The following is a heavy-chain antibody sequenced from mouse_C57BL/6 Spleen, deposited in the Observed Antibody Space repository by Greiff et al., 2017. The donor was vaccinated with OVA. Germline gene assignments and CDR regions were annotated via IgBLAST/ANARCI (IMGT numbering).Heavy chain of an antibody. CDR1: GFSLTSYG. CDR3: EASMVTVYYAMDY. V-gene: IGHV2-5*01. D-gene: IGHD2-1*01. CDR2: IWRGGST. Sequence: VKLQQSGPGLVQPSQSLSITCTVSGFSLTSYGVHWVRQSPGKGLEWLGVIWRGGSTDYNAAFMSRLSITKDNSKSQVFFKMNSLQADDTAIYYCEASMVTVYYAMDYWGQGTSVTVSS. J-gene: IGHJ4*01.